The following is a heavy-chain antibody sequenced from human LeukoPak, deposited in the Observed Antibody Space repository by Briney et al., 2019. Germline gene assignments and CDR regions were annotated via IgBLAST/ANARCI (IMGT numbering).Heavy chain of an antibody. CDR1: GLTVSSNY. CDR2: ISGSGTAT. V-gene: IGHV3-23*01. D-gene: IGHD2-15*01. Sequence: AGGSLRLSCAASGLTVSSNYMSWVRQAPGKGLVWISTISGSGTATHYADSVKGRFTISRDNSKNTLYLQMNSLRADDTAAYYCAKGHRLCSSGNCNSQVDSWGHGTLVIVPS. CDR3: AKGHRLCSSGNCNSQVDS. J-gene: IGHJ5*01.